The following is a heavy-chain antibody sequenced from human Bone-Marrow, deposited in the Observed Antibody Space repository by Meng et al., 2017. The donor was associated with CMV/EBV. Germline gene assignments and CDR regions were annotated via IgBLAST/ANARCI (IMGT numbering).Heavy chain of an antibody. CDR2: ISAYNGNT. CDR3: ASPSGGTYYGMDV. D-gene: IGHD1-26*01. J-gene: IGHJ6*02. V-gene: IGHV1-18*01. CDR1: GGTFSTYT. Sequence: ASVKVSCKISGGTFSTYTFTWVRQAPGQGLEWMGWISAYNGNTNYAQKLQGRVTMTTDTSTSTAYMELRSLRSDDTAVYYCASPSGGTYYGMDVWGQGTTVTVSS.